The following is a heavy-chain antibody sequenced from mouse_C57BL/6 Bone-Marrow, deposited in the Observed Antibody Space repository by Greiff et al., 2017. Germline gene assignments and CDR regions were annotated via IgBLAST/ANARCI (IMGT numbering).Heavy chain of an antibody. J-gene: IGHJ1*03. V-gene: IGHV1-42*01. CDR2: INPSTGGT. CDR1: GYSFTGYY. D-gene: IGHD1-1*01. CDR3: AREGVDWYFDV. Sequence: EVHLVESGPELVKPGASVKISCKASGYSFTGYYMNWVKQSPEKSLEWIGEINPSTGGTTYNQKFKAKATLTVDKSSSTAYMQLKSLTSEDSAVYYCAREGVDWYFDVWGTGTTVTVSS.